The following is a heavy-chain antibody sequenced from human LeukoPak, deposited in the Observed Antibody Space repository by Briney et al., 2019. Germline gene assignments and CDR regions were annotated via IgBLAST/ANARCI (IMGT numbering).Heavy chain of an antibody. D-gene: IGHD4-23*01. Sequence: SETLSLTCSVSGDSITYFYWSWIRQAAGKGLEWIGRVSSSGSTDYNASLKSRVTMSVDTSKNQLSLKVISVTAADTAVYYCAREVVKVLWFDPWGQGTLVTVSS. CDR1: GDSITYFY. J-gene: IGHJ5*02. CDR2: VSSSGST. CDR3: AREVVKVLWFDP. V-gene: IGHV4-4*07.